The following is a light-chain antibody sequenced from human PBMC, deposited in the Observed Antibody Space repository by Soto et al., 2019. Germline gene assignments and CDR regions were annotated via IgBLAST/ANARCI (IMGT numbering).Light chain of an antibody. V-gene: IGKV3-15*01. CDR3: QHYSYWPT. CDR1: QSVSTN. CDR2: GAS. J-gene: IGKJ1*01. Sequence: EIVMTQSPVTLSVSPGERATLSCRASQSVSTNLAWYQQKPGQAPRVLIYGASTRATNIPARFSGSGSGTDSTLTISLVPEEFVALYCYQHYSYWPTFGQGTKVDIK.